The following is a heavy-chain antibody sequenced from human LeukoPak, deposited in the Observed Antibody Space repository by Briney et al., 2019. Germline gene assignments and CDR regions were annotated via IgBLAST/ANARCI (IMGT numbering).Heavy chain of an antibody. CDR1: GGSFSGYY. J-gene: IGHJ4*02. Sequence: SETLSLTCAVYGGSFSGYYWSWIRQPPGKGLEWIGEINHSGSTNYNPSLKSRVTISVDTSKNQFSLKLSSVTAADTAVYYCARGGGTYDYYDSSGYYYDYWGQGTLVTVSS. D-gene: IGHD3-22*01. CDR2: INHSGST. V-gene: IGHV4-34*01. CDR3: ARGGGTYDYYDSSGYYYDY.